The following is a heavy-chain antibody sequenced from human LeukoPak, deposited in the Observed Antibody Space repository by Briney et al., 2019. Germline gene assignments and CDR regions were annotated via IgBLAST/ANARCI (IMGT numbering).Heavy chain of an antibody. D-gene: IGHD6-19*01. CDR2: IRDSGAST. CDR1: GFTFLTYA. CDR3: AKAGRSGWYPGWPFDI. V-gene: IGHV3-23*01. J-gene: IGHJ3*02. Sequence: GGSLRLSCAASGFTFLTYAMSWVRQAPGKGLQWVSVIRDSGASTYYTDSVKGRFTISRDNSKNTLYLQMNSLRAEDTAVYYCAKAGRSGWYPGWPFDIWGQGTMVTVSS.